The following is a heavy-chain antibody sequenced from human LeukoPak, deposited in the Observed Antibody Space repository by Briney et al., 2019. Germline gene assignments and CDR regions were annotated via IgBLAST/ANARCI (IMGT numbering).Heavy chain of an antibody. V-gene: IGHV3-7*03. J-gene: IGHJ4*02. CDR1: GFTFSDYW. CDR3: ARSNTEGSD. CDR2: IKQDGSEK. D-gene: IGHD6-19*01. Sequence: GGSLRLSCVASGFTFSDYWMSWVRQAPGKGLEWVANIKQDGSEKYYVDSVKGRFTISRDNAKNSLFLQMNSLRAEDTAMYYCARSNTEGSDWGPGTLVTVSS.